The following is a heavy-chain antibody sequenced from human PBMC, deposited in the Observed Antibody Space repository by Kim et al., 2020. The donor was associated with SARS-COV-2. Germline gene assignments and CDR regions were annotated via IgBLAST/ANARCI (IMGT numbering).Heavy chain of an antibody. CDR3: ASPSGSYDYFDY. D-gene: IGHD1-26*01. CDR2: IYYSGST. J-gene: IGHJ4*02. V-gene: IGHV4-39*01. Sequence: SETLSLTCTVSGGYISSSSYYWGWIRQPPGKGLEWIGSIYYSGSTYYNPSLKSRVTISVDTSKNQFSLKLSSVTAADTAVYYCASPSGSYDYFDYWGQGTLVTVSS. CDR1: GGYISSSSYY.